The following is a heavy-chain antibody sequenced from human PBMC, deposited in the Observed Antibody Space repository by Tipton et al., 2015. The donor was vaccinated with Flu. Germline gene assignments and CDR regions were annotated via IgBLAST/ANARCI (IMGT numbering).Heavy chain of an antibody. CDR3: VSGGGAAQTHNYFDF. J-gene: IGHJ4*02. CDR2: IFRTGST. CDR1: GDSMGSRYY. D-gene: IGHD2-15*01. V-gene: IGHV4-38-2*01. Sequence: TLSLTCSVSGDSMGSRYYWGWIRQPPGRGLEWIGNIFRTGSTYLNPSLKGRVAISVDTSKNQFSLKLSSVTAADTAVYHCVSGGGAAQTHNYFDFWGQGRLVTVSS.